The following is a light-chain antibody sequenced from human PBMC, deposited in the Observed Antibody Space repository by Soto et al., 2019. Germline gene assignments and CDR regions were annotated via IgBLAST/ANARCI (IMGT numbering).Light chain of an antibody. CDR2: GAS. J-gene: IGKJ1*01. CDR3: QQYSSPWT. Sequence: IVLTQSPGTLSLSPGERATLSCRASQSVSSSYLAWYQQKPGQAPRLLIYGASSRATGIPDRFSGSGSGTDFTLTISRLEPEDFAVYYCQQYSSPWTFGQGTKVEIK. CDR1: QSVSSSY. V-gene: IGKV3-20*01.